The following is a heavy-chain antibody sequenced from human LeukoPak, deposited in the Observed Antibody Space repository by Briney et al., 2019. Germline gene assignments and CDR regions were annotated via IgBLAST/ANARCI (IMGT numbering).Heavy chain of an antibody. CDR3: AKWGDYDVLTGYYVPDY. V-gene: IGHV3-23*01. J-gene: IGHJ4*02. CDR2: ITGSGGNT. CDR1: GFTFSNYA. D-gene: IGHD3-9*01. Sequence: ASLRLSCAASGFTFSNYAMSWVRQAPGKGLEWVSAITGSGGNTYYADSVKGRFTISRDNSKNTVFLQMNSLRAEDTAVYYCAKWGDYDVLTGYYVPDYWGQGTLVTVSS.